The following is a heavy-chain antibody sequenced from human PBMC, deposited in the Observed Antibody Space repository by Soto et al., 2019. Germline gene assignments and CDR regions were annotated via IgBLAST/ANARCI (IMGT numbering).Heavy chain of an antibody. J-gene: IGHJ3*02. CDR2: ISAYNGNT. CDR1: GYTFTSYG. V-gene: IGHV1-18*01. Sequence: ASVKVSCKASGYTFTSYGISWVRQAPGQGLEWMGWISAYNGNTNYAQKLQGRVTMTTDTSTSTAYMELSSLRSEDTAVYYCASMGSAPRGEYHNAFDIWGQGTMVTVS. CDR3: ASMGSAPRGEYHNAFDI. D-gene: IGHD3-10*01.